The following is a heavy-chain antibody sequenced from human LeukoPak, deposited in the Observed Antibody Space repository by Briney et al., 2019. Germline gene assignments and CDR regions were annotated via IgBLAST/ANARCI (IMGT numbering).Heavy chain of an antibody. Sequence: GESLKISCKGSGYNFTNYWIAWVRQMPGKGLEWMGIIYPGDSDTRYSPSFQGQVTISADKSISTASLQWSSLKASDSALYYCARPHTSGWPDAFDIRGQGTMVTVSS. CDR2: IYPGDSDT. D-gene: IGHD6-19*01. CDR3: ARPHTSGWPDAFDI. J-gene: IGHJ3*02. CDR1: GYNFTNYW. V-gene: IGHV5-51*01.